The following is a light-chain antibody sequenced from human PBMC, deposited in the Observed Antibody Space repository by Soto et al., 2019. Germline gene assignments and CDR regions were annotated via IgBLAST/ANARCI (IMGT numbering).Light chain of an antibody. J-gene: IGLJ1*01. CDR1: SSDVGGYNS. Sequence: QSVLTQPASVSGSPGQSIAISCTGTSSDVGGYNSASWYQQHPGKAPKLLIYDVSNRPSGVFNRFSGSKSGNTASLTISGLQAEDDAGYYCRSYSTGGSSVFGTGTKVTDL. CDR3: RSYSTGGSSV. CDR2: DVS. V-gene: IGLV2-14*03.